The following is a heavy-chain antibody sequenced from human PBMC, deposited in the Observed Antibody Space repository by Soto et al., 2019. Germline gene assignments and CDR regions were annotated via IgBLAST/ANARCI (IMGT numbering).Heavy chain of an antibody. CDR2: ISNTAITD. Sequence: QVHLVESGGDLVKPGGSLRLSCVASGFSFSDYSMTWMRQAPGGGLDFVAFISNTAITDYYADSVKGRFTISRDNARNSVYLQMDSLRAEDAAVYYCARDLPRMLSHKHYFSSLDAWGAGTTVTVSS. D-gene: IGHD3-16*01. J-gene: IGHJ6*04. V-gene: IGHV3-11*01. CDR1: GFSFSDYS. CDR3: ARDLPRMLSHKHYFSSLDA.